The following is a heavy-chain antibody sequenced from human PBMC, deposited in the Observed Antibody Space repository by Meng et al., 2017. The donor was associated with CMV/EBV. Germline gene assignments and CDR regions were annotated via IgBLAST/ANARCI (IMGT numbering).Heavy chain of an antibody. CDR2: ISHSGST. D-gene: IGHD1-26*01. CDR1: GYSISSGYY. V-gene: IGHV4-38-2*02. CDR3: ARVTPSIVGATSFDY. J-gene: IGHJ4*02. Sequence: GSLRLSCTVSGYSISSGYYWGWIRQPPGKGLEWIGSISHSGSTYYNPSLKSRVTISVDTSKNQFSLNLTSVTAADTAVYYCARVTPSIVGATSFDYWGQGTLVTVSS.